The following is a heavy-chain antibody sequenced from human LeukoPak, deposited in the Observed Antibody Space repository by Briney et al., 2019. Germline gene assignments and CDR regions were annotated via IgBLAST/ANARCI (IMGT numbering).Heavy chain of an antibody. D-gene: IGHD3-10*01. J-gene: IGHJ5*02. CDR2: IYYSGST. CDR3: ARWTMVRGMYNWFDP. V-gene: IGHV4-39*01. Sequence: PSETLSLTCTVSGGSISRSSYYWGWIRQPPGKGLEWIGSIYYSGSTYYNPSLKSRVTISVDTSKNQFSLRLSSVTAADTAVYYCARWTMVRGMYNWFDPWGQGTLVTVSS. CDR1: GGSISRSSYY.